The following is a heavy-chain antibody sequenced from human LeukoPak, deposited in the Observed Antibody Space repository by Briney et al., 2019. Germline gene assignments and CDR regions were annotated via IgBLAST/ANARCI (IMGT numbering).Heavy chain of an antibody. CDR3: ARDVSSTPNWEFDY. D-gene: IGHD1-26*01. V-gene: IGHV1-2*06. Sequence: ASVKVSCKTSGYAFADYFIHWVRQAPGQGLEYMGRINANSGGTEYQQKFQGRVTMTRDMSISTAYVEVNWLISDDTAIYYCARDVSSTPNWEFDYWGQGTTVTVSS. J-gene: IGHJ4*02. CDR1: GYAFADYF. CDR2: INANSGGT.